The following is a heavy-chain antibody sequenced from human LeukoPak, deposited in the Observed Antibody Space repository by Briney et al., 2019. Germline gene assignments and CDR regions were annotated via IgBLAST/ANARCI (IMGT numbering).Heavy chain of an antibody. J-gene: IGHJ4*02. V-gene: IGHV1-2*02. CDR3: ARDPSSVTLYFFDY. CDR2: IDANNGDT. D-gene: IGHD4-11*01. Sequence: ASVKVSCKASGYTFRGNYIHWLRQAPGQGLEWMGWIDANNGDTKSAQKFQGRVTMSRDTSISTAFMDLSSLSPDDAAVYYCARDPSSVTLYFFDYWGQGTLVTVSS. CDR1: GYTFRGNY.